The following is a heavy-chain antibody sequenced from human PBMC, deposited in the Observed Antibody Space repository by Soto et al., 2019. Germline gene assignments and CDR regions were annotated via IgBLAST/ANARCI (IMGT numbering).Heavy chain of an antibody. D-gene: IGHD5-18*01. J-gene: IGHJ6*02. CDR2: IIPIFGTA. Sequence: SVKVSCNASGGTFSSYAISWVRQAPGQGLEWMGGIIPIFGTANYAQKFQGRVTITADESTSTAYMELSSLRSEDTAVYYCARGLIRYSYGHRYYYYYYGMDVWGQGTTVTVSS. CDR3: ARGLIRYSYGHRYYYYYYGMDV. CDR1: GGTFSSYA. V-gene: IGHV1-69*13.